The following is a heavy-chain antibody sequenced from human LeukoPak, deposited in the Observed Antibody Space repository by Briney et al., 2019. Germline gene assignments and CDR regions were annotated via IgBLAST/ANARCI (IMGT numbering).Heavy chain of an antibody. J-gene: IGHJ6*03. D-gene: IGHD5-18*01. CDR2: IGSGAKSYAT. CDR1: GSTFGGSA. Sequence: PGGSLRLSCAASGSTFGGSAMHWVRQAPGKGLEWVGQIGSGAKSYATAYAASVKGRFTISRDDSKNTAYLQMNSLQTEDTAVYYCTREKEAYNFGLAYYYYYMDVWGKGTTVTVSS. V-gene: IGHV3-73*01. CDR3: TREKEAYNFGLAYYYYYMDV.